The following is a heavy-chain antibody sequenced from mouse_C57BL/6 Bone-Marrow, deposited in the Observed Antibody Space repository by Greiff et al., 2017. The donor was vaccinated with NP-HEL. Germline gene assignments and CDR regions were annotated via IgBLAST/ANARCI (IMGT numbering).Heavy chain of an antibody. J-gene: IGHJ1*03. D-gene: IGHD1-1*01. V-gene: IGHV1-39*01. CDR3: ASQVPSGSSPSYWYFDV. CDR1: GYSFTDYN. CDR2: INPNYGTT. Sequence: EVQLRQSGPELVKPGASVKISCKASGYSFTDYNMNWVKQSNGKSLEWIGVINPNYGTTSYNQKFKGKATLTVDQSSSTAYMQLNSLTSEDSAVYYCASQVPSGSSPSYWYFDVWGTGTTVTVSS.